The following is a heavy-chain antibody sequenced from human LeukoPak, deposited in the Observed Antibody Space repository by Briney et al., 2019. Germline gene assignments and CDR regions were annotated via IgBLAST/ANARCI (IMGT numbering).Heavy chain of an antibody. Sequence: ASVKVSCKASGYTFTSYDINWVRQATGQGLEWRGWMNPNSGNTGYAQKFQGRVTMTRNTSISTAYMELSSLRSEDTAVYYCASLVSSGWYESDYWGQGTLVTVSS. V-gene: IGHV1-8*01. D-gene: IGHD6-19*01. CDR1: GYTFTSYD. J-gene: IGHJ4*02. CDR2: MNPNSGNT. CDR3: ASLVSSGWYESDY.